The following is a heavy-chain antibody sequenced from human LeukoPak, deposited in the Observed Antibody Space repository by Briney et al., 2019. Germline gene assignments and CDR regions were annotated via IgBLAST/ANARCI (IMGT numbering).Heavy chain of an antibody. D-gene: IGHD6-6*01. V-gene: IGHV3-23*01. J-gene: IGHJ5*02. CDR3: ARGSSNVAARNNWFDP. CDR2: ISGSGDTT. Sequence: PGGSLRLSCAASGFDFSTYAMSWVRQAPGKGLEWVSGISGSGDTTYYADSVKGRFTISRDNAKNSLYLQMNSLRVEDRAVYYCARGSSNVAARNNWFDPWGQGTLVTVSS. CDR1: GFDFSTYA.